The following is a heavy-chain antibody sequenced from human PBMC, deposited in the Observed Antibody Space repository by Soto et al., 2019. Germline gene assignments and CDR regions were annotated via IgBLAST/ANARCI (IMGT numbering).Heavy chain of an antibody. Sequence: PSETLSLTCTVSGGSISSSSYYWGWIRQPPGKGLEWIGSIYYSGSTYYNPSLKSRVTISVDTSKNQFSLKLSSVTAADTAVYYCARRVNSIAAAGTFDYWGQGTLVTAPQ. CDR1: GGSISSSSYY. CDR3: ARRVNSIAAAGTFDY. J-gene: IGHJ4*02. V-gene: IGHV4-39*01. D-gene: IGHD6-13*01. CDR2: IYYSGST.